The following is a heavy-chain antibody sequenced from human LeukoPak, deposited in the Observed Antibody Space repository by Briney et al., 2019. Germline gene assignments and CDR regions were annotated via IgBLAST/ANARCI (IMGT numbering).Heavy chain of an antibody. CDR1: GYTFTSYG. CDR3: ARDSPITMVRGVIITGEY. D-gene: IGHD3-10*01. J-gene: IGHJ4*02. CDR2: ISAYNGNT. Sequence: ASVKASCKASGYTFTSYGISWVRQAPGQGLEWMGWISAYNGNTNYAQKLQGRVTMTTDTSTSTAYMELRSLRSDDTAVYYCARDSPITMVRGVIITGEYWGQGTLVTVSS. V-gene: IGHV1-18*01.